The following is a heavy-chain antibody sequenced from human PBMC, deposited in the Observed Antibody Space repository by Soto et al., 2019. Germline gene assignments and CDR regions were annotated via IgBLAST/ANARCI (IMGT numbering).Heavy chain of an antibody. J-gene: IGHJ4*02. Sequence: LSPTCPFPGCSITSGGYYLSWIRQHPGKGLEWLGYIYDSGSTFYNPSLKSRITLSVDTSKNQFSLKLSSLTVADTAVYFCARKQAEYCCGIDYWGQGTLVTVSS. CDR2: IYDSGST. CDR1: GCSITSGGYY. CDR3: ARKQAEYCCGIDY. V-gene: IGHV4-31*03. D-gene: IGHD2-15*01.